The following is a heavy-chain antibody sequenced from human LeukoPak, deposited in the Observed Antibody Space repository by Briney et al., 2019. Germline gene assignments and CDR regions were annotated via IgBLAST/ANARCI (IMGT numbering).Heavy chain of an antibody. Sequence: SETLSLTCTVSGYSISSDYYWGWIRQPPGKGLEWIGNVYRTGSTYYNPSLTSRVTISIDTSKNQFSLKLSSVTAADTAVYYCARDSRPRNYYDSSGYLYYFDYWGQGTLVTVSS. CDR3: ARDSRPRNYYDSSGYLYYFDY. V-gene: IGHV4-38-2*02. CDR1: GYSISSDYY. CDR2: VYRTGST. D-gene: IGHD3-22*01. J-gene: IGHJ4*02.